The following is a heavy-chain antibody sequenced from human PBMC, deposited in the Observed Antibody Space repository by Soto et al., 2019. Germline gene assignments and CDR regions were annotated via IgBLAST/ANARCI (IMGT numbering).Heavy chain of an antibody. CDR2: INPSGGST. J-gene: IGHJ4*02. Sequence: QVQLVQSGDEVKKPGASVKVSCKASGYTFTSYYMHWVRQAPGQGLEWMGIINPSGGSTSYAQKFQGRVTMTRDTSTSTVYMELSSLRSEDTAVYYCARVWGYYDSSGYHPFDYWGQGTLVTVSS. CDR1: GYTFTSYY. D-gene: IGHD3-22*01. V-gene: IGHV1-46*03. CDR3: ARVWGYYDSSGYHPFDY.